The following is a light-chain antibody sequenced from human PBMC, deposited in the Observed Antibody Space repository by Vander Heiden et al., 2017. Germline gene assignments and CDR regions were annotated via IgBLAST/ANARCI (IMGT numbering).Light chain of an antibody. J-gene: IGKJ2*01. CDR2: AAS. Sequence: DIQMTQSPSSLSASVGDRVTITCRASQSISSYLNWHQQKPGKAPKLLIYAASSLQSGVPSRFSGSGSGTDFTLTISRLHPEDFATYDCQQSYSTPYTFGQGTKLEIK. V-gene: IGKV1-39*01. CDR3: QQSYSTPYT. CDR1: QSISSY.